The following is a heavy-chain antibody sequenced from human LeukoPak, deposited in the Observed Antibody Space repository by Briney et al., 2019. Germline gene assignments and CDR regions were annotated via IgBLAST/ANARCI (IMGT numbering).Heavy chain of an antibody. J-gene: IGHJ4*02. CDR3: VRGHDSFDY. Sequence: QPGGSLRLSCAVSGFTFSDHYMDWVRQAPGKGQEWVGRSRNKDHRYSTEYAASVKGRFTISRDESKNSLYLQMNSLKIDDTAIYYCVRGHDSFDYWGQGTLVTVSS. D-gene: IGHD3-3*01. CDR1: GFTFSDHY. CDR2: SRNKDHRYST. V-gene: IGHV3-72*01.